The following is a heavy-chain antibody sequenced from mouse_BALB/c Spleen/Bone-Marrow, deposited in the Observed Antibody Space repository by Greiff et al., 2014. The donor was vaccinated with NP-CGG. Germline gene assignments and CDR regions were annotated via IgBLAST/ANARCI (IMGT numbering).Heavy chain of an antibody. D-gene: IGHD2-3*01. V-gene: IGHV1-69*02. CDR2: FDPSDSET. CDR1: GYTFTSYW. J-gene: IGHJ1*01. CDR3: SRSHGYCPYWYFDV. Sequence: QVQLQQPGAELVKPGAPVKLSCKASGYTFTSYWMNWVKQRPGRGLEWIGRFDPSDSETHYNQKFKDKATLTVDKSSSTAYIQLSNLTSEGSAVYYLSRSHGYCPYWYFDVWGAGTTVTVSS.